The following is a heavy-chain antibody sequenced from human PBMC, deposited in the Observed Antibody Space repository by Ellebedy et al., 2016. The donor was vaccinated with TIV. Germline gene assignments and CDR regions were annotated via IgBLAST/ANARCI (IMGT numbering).Heavy chain of an antibody. CDR3: ARVLAVTTEYYFDY. V-gene: IGHV3-74*01. D-gene: IGHD4-17*01. Sequence: PGGSLRLSCAASGFTFSSYWMHWVRHAPGKGLVWVSRINSDGSSTSYADSVKGRFTISRDNAKHTLYLQMNSLRAEDTAVYYCARVLAVTTEYYFDYWGQGTLVTVSS. J-gene: IGHJ4*02. CDR1: GFTFSSYW. CDR2: INSDGSST.